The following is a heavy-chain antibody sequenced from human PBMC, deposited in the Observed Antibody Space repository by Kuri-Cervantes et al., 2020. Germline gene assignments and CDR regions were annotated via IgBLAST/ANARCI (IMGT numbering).Heavy chain of an antibody. CDR2: IYTSGST. D-gene: IGHD1-26*01. J-gene: IGHJ4*02. V-gene: IGHV4-4*07. CDR1: GGSISSYY. CDR3: ARDSGSFSRNFFNF. Sequence: SETLSLTCTVSGGSISSYYWSWIRQPAGKGLEWIGRIYTSGSTNYNPSLKSRVTISVDKSKNQFSLKLSSVTAADTAFYFCARDSGSFSRNFFNFWGQGTLGTISS.